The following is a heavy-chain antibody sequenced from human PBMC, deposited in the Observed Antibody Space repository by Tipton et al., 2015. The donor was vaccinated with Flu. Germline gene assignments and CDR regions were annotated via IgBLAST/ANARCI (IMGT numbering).Heavy chain of an antibody. V-gene: IGHV5-51*01. CDR1: GYSFSKYW. Sequence: MQLVQSGAEVKEPGESLKISCKGSGYSFSKYWIYWVRQKPGKGLEWMGTIYPGDSDTTYGPSFQGQVTISADKSISTAYLQWSSLKASDGATYFCARHVFAYGVDVWGQGTTVTVSS. J-gene: IGHJ6*02. CDR2: IYPGDSDT. CDR3: ARHVFAYGVDV.